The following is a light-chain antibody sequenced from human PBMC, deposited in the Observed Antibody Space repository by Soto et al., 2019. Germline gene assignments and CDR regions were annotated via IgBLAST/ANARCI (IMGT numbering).Light chain of an antibody. J-gene: IGKJ4*01. CDR1: QSISSGY. Sequence: EIVLTRSPGTLSLSPGKRATLSCRASQSISSGYLAEYQQKPGQAPRLLVYGASSRATGIPERFSGSGSETEFTINISSLHSEHVQLYLCEQYRFSTGSFGEGAKEDI. V-gene: IGKV3-20*01. CDR2: GAS. CDR3: EQYRFSTGS.